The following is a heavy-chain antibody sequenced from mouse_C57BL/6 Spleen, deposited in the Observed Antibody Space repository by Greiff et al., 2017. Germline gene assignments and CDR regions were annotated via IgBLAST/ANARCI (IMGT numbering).Heavy chain of an antibody. J-gene: IGHJ1*03. CDR2: ISSGSSTI. Sequence: EVMLVESGGGLVKPGGSLKLSCAASGFTFSDYGMHWVRQAPEKGLEWVAYISSGSSTIYYADTVKGRFTIARDNAKNTLFLQMTSLRSEYTAMYYCASRGGGRDWYFDGWGTGTTVTVSS. CDR3: ASRGGGRDWYFDG. CDR1: GFTFSDYG. V-gene: IGHV5-17*01. D-gene: IGHD3-3*01.